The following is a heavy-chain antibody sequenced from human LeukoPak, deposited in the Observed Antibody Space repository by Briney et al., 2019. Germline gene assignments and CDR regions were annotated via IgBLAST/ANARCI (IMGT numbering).Heavy chain of an antibody. D-gene: IGHD3-22*01. CDR1: GYTLTELS. J-gene: IGHJ5*02. V-gene: IGHV1-24*01. CDR3: ATGPYYYDSSGHP. Sequence: ASVKVSCKVSGYTLTELSMHWVRQAPGKGLEWMGGFDPEDGETIYAQKFQGRGTMTEDTSTDTAYMELSSLRSEDTAVYYCATGPYYYDSSGHPWGQGTLVTVSS. CDR2: FDPEDGET.